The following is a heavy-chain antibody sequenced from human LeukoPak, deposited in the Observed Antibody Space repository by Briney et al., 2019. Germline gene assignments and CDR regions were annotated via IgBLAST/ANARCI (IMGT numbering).Heavy chain of an antibody. D-gene: IGHD6-6*01. Sequence: ASVKVSCKASGYTFTSYGISWVRQAPGQGLEWMGWISAYNGNTNYAQKPQGRVTMTTDTSTSTAYMELRSLRSDDTAVYYCARNSLAARPLSYWGQGTLVTVSS. CDR2: ISAYNGNT. CDR1: GYTFTSYG. CDR3: ARNSLAARPLSY. J-gene: IGHJ4*02. V-gene: IGHV1-18*01.